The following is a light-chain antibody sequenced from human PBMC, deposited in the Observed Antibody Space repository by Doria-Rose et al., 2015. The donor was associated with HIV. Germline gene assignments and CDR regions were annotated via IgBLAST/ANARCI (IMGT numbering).Light chain of an antibody. CDR1: QSVSSSY. V-gene: IGKV3-20*01. CDR2: GAS. CDR3: QQYGSSPRT. J-gene: IGKJ1*01. Sequence: TLSCRASQSVSSSYLAWYQQKPGQAPRLLIYGASSRATGIPDRFSGSGSGTDFTLTISRLEPVDFAVYYCQQYGSSPRTFGQGTKVEIK.